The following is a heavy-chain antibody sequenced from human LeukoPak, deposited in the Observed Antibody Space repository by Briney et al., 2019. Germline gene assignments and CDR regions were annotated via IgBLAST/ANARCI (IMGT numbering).Heavy chain of an antibody. D-gene: IGHD2-8*01. Sequence: ASVKVSFKASGYTFTGYYMHWVRQAPGQGLEWMGRINPNSGGTNYAQKFQGRVTMTRDTSISTAYMELSRLRSDDTAVYYCARAGYCTNGVCYKKNFDYWGQGTLVTVSS. CDR1: GYTFTGYY. V-gene: IGHV1-2*06. CDR3: ARAGYCTNGVCYKKNFDY. CDR2: INPNSGGT. J-gene: IGHJ4*02.